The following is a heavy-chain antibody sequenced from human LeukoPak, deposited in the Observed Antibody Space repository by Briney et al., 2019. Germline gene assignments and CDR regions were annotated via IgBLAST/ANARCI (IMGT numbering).Heavy chain of an antibody. CDR3: AKDFIAAANHYYYGMDV. V-gene: IGHV3-23*01. D-gene: IGHD6-13*01. CDR1: GFTFSSYA. J-gene: IGHJ6*02. CDR2: ISGSGGST. Sequence: GGSLRLSCAASGFTFSSYAMSWVRQAPGKGLEWVSAISGSGGSTYYADSVKGRFTISRDNSKNTLYLQMNSLRAEDTAVYYCAKDFIAAANHYYYGMDVGGQGTTVTVSS.